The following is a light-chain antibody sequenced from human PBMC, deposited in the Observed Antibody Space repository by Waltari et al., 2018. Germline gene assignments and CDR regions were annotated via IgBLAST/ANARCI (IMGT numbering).Light chain of an antibody. CDR3: AAWDSSLSAAV. J-gene: IGLJ2*01. Sequence: QSVLTQPPSVSAAPGQKVTISCSGNISNIGNNYVSWYQQFPGTSPKVLLYDNDKRPSGIPDRFSGSKSGTSATLAFTGLQTGDEADYYCAAWDSSLSAAVFGGGTKLTVL. V-gene: IGLV1-51*01. CDR2: DND. CDR1: ISNIGNNY.